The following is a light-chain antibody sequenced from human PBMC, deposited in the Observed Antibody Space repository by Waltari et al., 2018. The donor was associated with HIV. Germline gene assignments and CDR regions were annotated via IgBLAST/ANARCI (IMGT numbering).Light chain of an antibody. CDR3: CSYAGSSTYV. CDR2: EVS. J-gene: IGLJ1*01. V-gene: IGLV2-23*02. CDR1: SRDVWRYKL. Sequence: QSALTQPASVSGSPGQSITISCTGTSRDVWRYKLVSWYQQHPGKAPKLMIYEVSKRPSGVSNRFSGSKSGNTASLTISGLQAEDEADYYCCSYAGSSTYVFGTGTKVTVL.